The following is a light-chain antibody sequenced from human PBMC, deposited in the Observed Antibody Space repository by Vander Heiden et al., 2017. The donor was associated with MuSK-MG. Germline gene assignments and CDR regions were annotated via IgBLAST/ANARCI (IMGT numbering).Light chain of an antibody. CDR3: QQRGDWIT. V-gene: IGKV3-11*01. Sequence: EIVLTQSPATLSLSPGERANLFCRASQNIYSNLAWYQQKPGQAPRLLIYDASNRATGTPARFSGSGSATDFALTISRLEPEDFAVYFCQQRGDWITFGQGTRLETK. CDR1: QNIYSN. CDR2: DAS. J-gene: IGKJ5*01.